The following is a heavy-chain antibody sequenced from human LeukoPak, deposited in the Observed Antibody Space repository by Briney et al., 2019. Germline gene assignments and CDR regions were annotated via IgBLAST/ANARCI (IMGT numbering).Heavy chain of an antibody. J-gene: IGHJ6*03. CDR1: GFTFSSYL. V-gene: IGHV3-66*03. D-gene: IGHD6-6*01. CDR2: IYSSGTT. CDR3: ARDRYSSSYYYYYMDV. Sequence: PGGSLRLSCAASGFTFSSYLMSWVRQAPGKGLEWVSAIYSSGTTNYADSVKGRFTISRDNSRNTLYLQLSGLRAEDTAVYYCARDRYSSSYYYYYMDVWGKGTTVTVSS.